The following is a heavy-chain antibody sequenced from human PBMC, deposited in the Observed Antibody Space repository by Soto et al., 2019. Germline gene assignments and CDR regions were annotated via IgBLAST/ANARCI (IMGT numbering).Heavy chain of an antibody. Sequence: QVQLQESGPGLVKPSQTLSLTCTVSGGSISSAAYYWSWIRQHPGKGLEWIGYISHSGSTYYNPSLKSRVIISVDTSKNQSSLRLTSVTAADTAVYYGAREYTYGSNICDWWGQGAVVTVSS. D-gene: IGHD2-2*02. CDR1: GGSISSAAYY. CDR3: AREYTYGSNICDW. J-gene: IGHJ4*02. CDR2: ISHSGST. V-gene: IGHV4-31*03.